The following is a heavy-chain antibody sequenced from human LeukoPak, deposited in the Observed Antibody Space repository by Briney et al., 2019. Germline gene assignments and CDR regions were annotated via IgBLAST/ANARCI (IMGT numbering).Heavy chain of an antibody. V-gene: IGHV4-59*01. CDR1: GGSISSDH. D-gene: IGHD2/OR15-2a*01. CDR2: IYYSGST. Sequence: SETLSLTWTVSGGSISSDHWNWIRQPPGKGLEWIGCIYYSGSTYYNPSLKSRVTISVDMSKSQFSLRLTSVTAADTAVYYCARKNDFDIWGQGTLVTVSS. CDR3: ARKNDFDI. J-gene: IGHJ3*02.